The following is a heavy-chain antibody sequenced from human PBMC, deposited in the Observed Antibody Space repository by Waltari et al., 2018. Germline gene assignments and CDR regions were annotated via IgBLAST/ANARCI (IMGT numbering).Heavy chain of an antibody. Sequence: QVQLQESCPGLVKPSETLSLTCTVSGGSISSYYWSWIRQPPGKGLEWIGYIYYSGSTNYNPSLKSRVTISVDTSKNQFSLKLSSVTAADTAVYYCARGESSGWYLDYWGQGTLVTVSS. CDR2: IYYSGST. CDR3: ARGESSGWYLDY. V-gene: IGHV4-59*01. D-gene: IGHD6-19*01. CDR1: GGSISSYY. J-gene: IGHJ4*02.